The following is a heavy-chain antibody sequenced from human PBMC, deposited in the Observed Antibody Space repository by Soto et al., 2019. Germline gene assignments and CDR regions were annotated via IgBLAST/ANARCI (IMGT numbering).Heavy chain of an antibody. Sequence: SENLSLSCTVYGGPISGYYWSWVRQPPGKGLEWIGYIHYSGSTKYNPPLKSRVTMSVDTSKNQFSLSLISLTAADTAVYYWARYTDTYYPFWCPGTPGTVS. CDR1: GGPISGYY. CDR2: IHYSGST. D-gene: IGHD1-26*01. CDR3: ARYTDTYYPF. V-gene: IGHV4-59*01. J-gene: IGHJ4*02.